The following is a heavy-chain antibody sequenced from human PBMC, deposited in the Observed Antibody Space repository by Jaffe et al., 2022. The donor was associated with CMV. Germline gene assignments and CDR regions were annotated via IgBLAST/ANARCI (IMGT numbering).Heavy chain of an antibody. V-gene: IGHV3-23*04. CDR3: AKDQYSSTPWYYFDY. CDR1: GFTFRSYG. D-gene: IGHD6-19*01. J-gene: IGHJ4*02. Sequence: EVQLVESGGGLVQPGGSLRLSCVASGFTFRSYGMNWVRQAPGKGLEWVSGISGRGGSTYYADSVKGRFTISRDSSKNTLYLHINSLRAEDTAVYYCAKDQYSSTPWYYFDYWGQGTLVTVSS. CDR2: ISGRGGST.